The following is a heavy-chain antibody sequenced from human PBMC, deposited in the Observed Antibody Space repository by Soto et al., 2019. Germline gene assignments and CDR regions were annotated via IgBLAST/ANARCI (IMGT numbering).Heavy chain of an antibody. D-gene: IGHD3-22*01. V-gene: IGHV4-30-4*01. Sequence: QVQLQESGPGLVKPSQTLSLTCTVSGGSISSGDYYWSWIRQPPGKGLEWIGYIYYSGSTYYNPSLKSRITISVDTSKNQFALKLSSVTAADTAVYYCASFPSWYYYDSSGYPLHWGQGTLVTVSS. CDR1: GGSISSGDYY. CDR2: IYYSGST. CDR3: ASFPSWYYYDSSGYPLH. J-gene: IGHJ4*02.